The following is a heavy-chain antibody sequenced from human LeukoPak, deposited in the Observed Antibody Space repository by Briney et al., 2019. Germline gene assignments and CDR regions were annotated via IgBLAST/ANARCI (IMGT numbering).Heavy chain of an antibody. CDR1: GFTFSSYA. J-gene: IGHJ4*02. Sequence: GSLRLSCAASGFTFSSYAMSWVRQAPGKGLEWIGEINHSGSTNYNPSLKSRVTISVDTSKNQFSLKLSSVTAADTAVYYCARDALTTVTTGAHYFDYWGQGTLVTVSS. D-gene: IGHD4-17*01. CDR2: INHSGST. V-gene: IGHV4-34*01. CDR3: ARDALTTVTTGAHYFDY.